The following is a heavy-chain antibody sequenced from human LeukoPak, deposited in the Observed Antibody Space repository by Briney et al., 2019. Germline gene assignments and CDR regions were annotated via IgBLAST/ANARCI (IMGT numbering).Heavy chain of an antibody. Sequence: PGGSLRLSCAASGFTFSSTSMSWVRQAPGKGLEWVSVTVGSGDGTYYADSVKGRFTISRDNSKNTLYLQMNSLRAEDTAVYYCAKSAYYDSSGFYREYYFDYWGQGTLVTVSS. CDR3: AKSAYYDSSGFYREYYFDY. D-gene: IGHD3-22*01. CDR1: GFTFSSTS. J-gene: IGHJ4*02. V-gene: IGHV3-23*01. CDR2: TVGSGDGT.